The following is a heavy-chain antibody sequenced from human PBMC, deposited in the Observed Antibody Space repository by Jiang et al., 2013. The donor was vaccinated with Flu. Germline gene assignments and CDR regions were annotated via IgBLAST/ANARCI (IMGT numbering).Heavy chain of an antibody. J-gene: IGHJ3*01. CDR3: ARPQGAFDV. V-gene: IGHV5-51*01. CDR1: GYIFANYW. Sequence: GESLRISCKGSGYIFANYWIGWVRQMPGKGLEWMGIIHPGDSETRYSPSFQGQVTISADKSTSTAYLQWRSLKASDTAMYYCARPQGAFDVWGQGTTVTVSS. CDR2: IHPGDSET.